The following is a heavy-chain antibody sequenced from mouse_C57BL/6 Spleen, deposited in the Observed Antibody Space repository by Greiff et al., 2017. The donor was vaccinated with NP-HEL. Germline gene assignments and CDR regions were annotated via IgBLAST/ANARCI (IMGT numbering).Heavy chain of an antibody. CDR3: ARRGTGKGFAY. J-gene: IGHJ3*01. CDR1: GYTFTDYY. D-gene: IGHD3-3*01. V-gene: IGHV1-76*01. Sequence: VQLQQSGAELVRPGASVKLSCKASGYTFTDYYINWVKQRPGQGLEWIARIYPGSGNTYYNEKFKGKATLTAEKSSSTAYMQLSSLTSEDSAVYCCARRGTGKGFAYWGQGTLVTVSA. CDR2: IYPGSGNT.